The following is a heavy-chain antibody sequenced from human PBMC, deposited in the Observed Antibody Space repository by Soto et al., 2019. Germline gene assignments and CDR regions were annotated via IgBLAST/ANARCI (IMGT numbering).Heavy chain of an antibody. V-gene: IGHV3-21*01. J-gene: IGHJ4*02. D-gene: IGHD3-3*01. CDR1: GFTFSSYS. CDR3: AREYDFWSGYYCGYDY. Sequence: GGSLRLSCAASGFTFSSYSMNWVRQAPGKGLEWVSSISSSSSYIYYADTVKGRFTISRDNAKNSLYLQMNSLRAEDTAVYYCAREYDFWSGYYCGYDYWGQGTLVTVSS. CDR2: ISSSSSYI.